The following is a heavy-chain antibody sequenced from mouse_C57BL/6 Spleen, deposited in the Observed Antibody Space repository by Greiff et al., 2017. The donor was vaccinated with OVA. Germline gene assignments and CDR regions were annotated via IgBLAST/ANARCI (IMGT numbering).Heavy chain of an antibody. CDR1: GFTFSNYW. CDR3: TGRWGSYYYAMDY. J-gene: IGHJ4*01. CDR2: IRLKSDNYAT. Sequence: EVMLVESGGGLVQPGGSMKLSCVASGFTFSNYWMNWVRQSPEKGLEWVAQIRLKSDNYATHYAESVKGRFTISRDDSKSSVYLQMNNLRAEDTGIYYCTGRWGSYYYAMDYWGQGTSVTVSS. V-gene: IGHV6-3*01. D-gene: IGHD3-1*01.